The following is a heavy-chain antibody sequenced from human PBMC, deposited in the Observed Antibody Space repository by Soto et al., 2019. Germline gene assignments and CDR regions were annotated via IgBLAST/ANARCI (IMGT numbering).Heavy chain of an antibody. J-gene: IGHJ5*02. V-gene: IGHV4-39*07. CDR1: GGSISSSGYY. CDR2: IYYSGST. Sequence: SETLSLTCTVSGGSISSSGYYWGWIRQPPGKGLEWIGSIYYSGSTYYNPSLKSRVTISVDTSKNQFSLKLSSVTAEDTAVYYCAKDWAVAGPNWFDPWGQGTLVTVSS. CDR3: AKDWAVAGPNWFDP. D-gene: IGHD6-19*01.